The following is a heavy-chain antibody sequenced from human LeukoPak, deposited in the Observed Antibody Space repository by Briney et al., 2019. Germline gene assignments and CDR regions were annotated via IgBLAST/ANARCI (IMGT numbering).Heavy chain of an antibody. CDR1: GYTFTGYY. D-gene: IGHD5-18*01. Sequence: GASVKVSCKASGYTFTGYYMHWVRQAPGQGLELMGWINPNSGGTNYAQKFQGRVTMTRDTSISTAYMELSRLRSDDTAVYYCARVRGYSYGYYYYYMDVWGKGTTVTVSS. CDR3: ARVRGYSYGYYYYYMDV. J-gene: IGHJ6*03. CDR2: INPNSGGT. V-gene: IGHV1-2*02.